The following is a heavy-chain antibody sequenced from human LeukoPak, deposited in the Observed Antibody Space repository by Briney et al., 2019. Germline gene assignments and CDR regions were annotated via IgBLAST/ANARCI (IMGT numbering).Heavy chain of an antibody. CDR1: GGSFSGYY. CDR2: INHSGST. D-gene: IGHD2-21*02. J-gene: IGHJ5*02. V-gene: IGHV4-34*01. Sequence: SETLSLTCAVYGGSFSGYYWSWIRQPPGKGLEWIGEINHSGSTNYNPSLKSRVTISVDTSKNQFSLKLSSVTAADTAVYYCARGGTYCGGDCYSRTPDNWFDPWGQGTLSPSPQ. CDR3: ARGGTYCGGDCYSRTPDNWFDP.